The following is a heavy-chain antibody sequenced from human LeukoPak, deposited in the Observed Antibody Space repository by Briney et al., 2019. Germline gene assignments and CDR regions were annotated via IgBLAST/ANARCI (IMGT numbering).Heavy chain of an antibody. Sequence: GGSLRLSCAASGFTFSTYAMSWVRQAPGKGLEWVSAISGSGGSTYYADSVKGRFTISRDNSKNTLYLQMNSLRAEDTAVYYCAIFQISTSWPEYFQHWGQGTLVTVSS. CDR2: ISGSGGST. V-gene: IGHV3-23*01. D-gene: IGHD6-13*01. J-gene: IGHJ1*01. CDR1: GFTFSTYA. CDR3: AIFQISTSWPEYFQH.